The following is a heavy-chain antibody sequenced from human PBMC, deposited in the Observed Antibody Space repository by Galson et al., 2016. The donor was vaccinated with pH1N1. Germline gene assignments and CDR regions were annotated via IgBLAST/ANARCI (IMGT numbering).Heavy chain of an antibody. V-gene: IGHV4-34*01. CDR2: VNPSGST. CDR3: ARVDFGGKLGD. D-gene: IGHD3-10*01. CDR1: GGSFSDYY. Sequence: ETLSLTCTVYGGSFSDYYWSWIRQPPGKGLEWIGEVNPSGSTIYNPSLNSRVIISADTSRNQFSLKLTSVTAADTAVYFWARVDFGGKLGDWGQGTQVTVSS. J-gene: IGHJ4*02.